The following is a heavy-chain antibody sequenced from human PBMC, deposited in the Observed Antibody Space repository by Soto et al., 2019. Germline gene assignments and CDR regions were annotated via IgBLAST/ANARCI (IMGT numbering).Heavy chain of an antibody. Sequence: ASVKVSCKASGYTFTSYGISWVRQAPGQGLEWMGWISAYNGNTNYAQKLQGRVTMTTDTSTSTAYMELRSLRSDDTAVYYCARGSRGGYCSGGSCYVQDAFDIWGQGTMVTVSS. J-gene: IGHJ3*02. V-gene: IGHV1-18*01. CDR2: ISAYNGNT. D-gene: IGHD2-15*01. CDR3: ARGSRGGYCSGGSCYVQDAFDI. CDR1: GYTFTSYG.